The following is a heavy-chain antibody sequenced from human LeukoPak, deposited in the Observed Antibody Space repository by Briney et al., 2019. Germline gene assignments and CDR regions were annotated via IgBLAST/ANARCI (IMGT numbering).Heavy chain of an antibody. D-gene: IGHD3-3*01. J-gene: IGHJ6*03. CDR1: GYTFTGYY. CDR3: ASARTDTIFGVVVDYYYYMDV. Sequence: ASVKVSCKASGYTFTGYYMHWVRQAPGQGLEWVGWINPNSGGTNYAQKFQGRVTMTRDTSISTAYMELSRLRSDDTAVYYCASARTDTIFGVVVDYYYYMDVWGKGTTVTVSS. V-gene: IGHV1-2*02. CDR2: INPNSGGT.